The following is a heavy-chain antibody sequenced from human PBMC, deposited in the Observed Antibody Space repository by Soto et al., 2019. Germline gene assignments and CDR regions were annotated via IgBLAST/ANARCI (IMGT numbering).Heavy chain of an antibody. V-gene: IGHV1-3*01. D-gene: IGHD3-10*01. J-gene: IGHJ4*02. CDR2: INGGSGNT. CDR1: GFTFTSYA. CDR3: ARVPPWGNSAGDYYIQHYDS. Sequence: GASVKVSCKSSGFTFTSYAIHWLRQAPGQRPQWMGWINGGSGNTKYSQDFQRRVTFTRDTFATTAYLELSSLRSEDTAVYYCARVPPWGNSAGDYYIQHYDSWGQGTPVTVSS.